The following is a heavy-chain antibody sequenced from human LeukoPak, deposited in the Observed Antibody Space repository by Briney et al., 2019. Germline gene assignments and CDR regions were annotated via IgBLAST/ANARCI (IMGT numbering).Heavy chain of an antibody. J-gene: IGHJ3*02. CDR2: ISNSGTN. CDR1: GDSVSSGGYY. D-gene: IGHD2-21*02. Sequence: TLSLPCAVSGDSVSSGGYYWTWIRPHPGKGLEWIGYISNSGTNSYNPSLKSRVSISVDTSNNQFSLRLSSVTAADTAVYYCARDVVVTSSPDSFDIWGRGTMVTVSS. CDR3: ARDVVVTSSPDSFDI. V-gene: IGHV4-31*11.